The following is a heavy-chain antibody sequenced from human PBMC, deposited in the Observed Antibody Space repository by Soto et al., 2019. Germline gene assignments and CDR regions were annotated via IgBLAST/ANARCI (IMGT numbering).Heavy chain of an antibody. CDR1: GGSFSGYY. CDR3: ARGLLYGGSGSYYFYNWFDP. J-gene: IGHJ5*02. D-gene: IGHD3-10*01. Sequence: QVQLQQWGAGLLKPSETLSLTCAVYGGSFSGYYWSWIRQPPGKGLEWIGEINHSGSTNYNPSLKRRDTISVHTSKNHLSLKLSSGTAADTAVYYCARGLLYGGSGSYYFYNWFDPWGQGTLVTVSS. V-gene: IGHV4-34*01. CDR2: INHSGST.